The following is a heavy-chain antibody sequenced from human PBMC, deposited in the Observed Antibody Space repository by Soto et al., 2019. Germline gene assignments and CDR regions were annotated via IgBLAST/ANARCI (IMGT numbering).Heavy chain of an antibody. CDR1: VGSITGYY. J-gene: IGHJ3*02. Sequence: SDTLSLTCTVSVGSITGYYWSWIRQPPGKGLEWIGYMYNSGSTKYNPSLKSRVTISVDTSKNQFSLKLNSVAAADTAVYYCARDNGYGLGIPSWGDAFDIWGQGTMVT. CDR3: ARDNGYGLGIPSWGDAFDI. D-gene: IGHD3-10*01. CDR2: MYNSGST. V-gene: IGHV4-59*01.